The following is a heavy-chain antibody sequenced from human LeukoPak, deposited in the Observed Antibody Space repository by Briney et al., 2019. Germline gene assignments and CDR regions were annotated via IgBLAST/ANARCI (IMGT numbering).Heavy chain of an antibody. D-gene: IGHD3-9*01. Sequence: SETLSLTCTVSGGSISNYYWSWIRQPAGKGLEWIGHIYTSGSTNYNPSLKSRVTMSLDTSKNQFSLKLSSVTAADTAVYYCARDLPPTGYYMGLDYWGQGTLVTVSS. V-gene: IGHV4-4*07. CDR3: ARDLPPTGYYMGLDY. J-gene: IGHJ4*02. CDR2: IYTSGST. CDR1: GGSISNYY.